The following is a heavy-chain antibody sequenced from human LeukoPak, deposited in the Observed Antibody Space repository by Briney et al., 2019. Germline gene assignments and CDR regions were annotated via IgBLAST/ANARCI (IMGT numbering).Heavy chain of an antibody. CDR2: INHSGSI. Sequence: SETLSLTCAVYGGSYGGSFSDYYWSWIRQPPGKGLEWIGEINHSGSINYNPSLKSRVTISVDTSKNQFSLKLSSVTAADTAVYYCARVSRYYYDSSGYYYFDYWGQGTLVTVSS. V-gene: IGHV4-34*01. J-gene: IGHJ4*02. D-gene: IGHD3-22*01. CDR1: GGSYGGSFSDYY. CDR3: ARVSRYYYDSSGYYYFDY.